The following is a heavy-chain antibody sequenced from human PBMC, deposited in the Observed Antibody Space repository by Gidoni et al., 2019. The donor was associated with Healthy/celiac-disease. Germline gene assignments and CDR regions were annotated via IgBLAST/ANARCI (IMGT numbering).Heavy chain of an antibody. CDR2: IYYSGST. J-gene: IGHJ5*02. CDR3: ARVLYYDYTMFDP. Sequence: QVQLQASGPGLVKPSQTLSLTCTVSGGSIRSGGYYWSWIRQHPGKGLEWIGYIYYSGSTYYNPSLKSRVTISVDTSKNQFSLKLSSVTAADTAVYYCARVLYYDYTMFDPWGQGTLVTVSS. D-gene: IGHD3-3*01. CDR1: GGSIRSGGYY. V-gene: IGHV4-31*03.